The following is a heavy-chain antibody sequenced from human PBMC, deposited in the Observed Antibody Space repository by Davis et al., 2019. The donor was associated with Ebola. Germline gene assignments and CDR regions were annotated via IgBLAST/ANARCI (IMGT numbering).Heavy chain of an antibody. Sequence: GGSLRLSCAASGFTFSSYWMSWVRQAPGKGLEWVANIKQDGSEKYYVDSVKGRFTISRDNAKNSLYLQMNSLRAEDTAVYYCARGMNVDTAMVSYYYYGMDVWGQGTTVTVSS. CDR2: IKQDGSEK. V-gene: IGHV3-7*01. D-gene: IGHD5-18*01. CDR1: GFTFSSYW. CDR3: ARGMNVDTAMVSYYYYGMDV. J-gene: IGHJ6*02.